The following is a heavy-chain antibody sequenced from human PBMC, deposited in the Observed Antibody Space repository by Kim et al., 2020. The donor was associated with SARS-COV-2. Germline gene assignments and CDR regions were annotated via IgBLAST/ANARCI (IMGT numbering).Heavy chain of an antibody. Sequence: GGSLRLSCAASGFTFSSYWMSWVRQAPGKGLEWVANIKQDGSEKYYVDSVKGRFTISRDNAKNSLYLQMNSLRAEDTAVYYCARDRGGSYPNRCFQHWGQGTLVTVSS. CDR1: GFTFSSYW. CDR3: ARDRGGSYPNRCFQH. J-gene: IGHJ1*01. CDR2: IKQDGSEK. V-gene: IGHV3-7*01. D-gene: IGHD1-26*01.